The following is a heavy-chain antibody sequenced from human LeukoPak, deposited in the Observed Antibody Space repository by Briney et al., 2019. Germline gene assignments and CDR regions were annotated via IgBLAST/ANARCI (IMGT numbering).Heavy chain of an antibody. CDR1: GYTFSGYA. CDR3: ARTFYDFWSDPTSWFDP. D-gene: IGHD3-3*01. Sequence: GGSLRLSCEGSGYTFSGYAMHWVRQAPGKGLEYVAAISSDGRITYYANFVKGRFTISRDNSKNTLYLQMGSLRTEDMAVYYCARTFYDFWSDPTSWFDPWGQGTLVTVSS. CDR2: ISSDGRIT. J-gene: IGHJ5*02. V-gene: IGHV3-64*01.